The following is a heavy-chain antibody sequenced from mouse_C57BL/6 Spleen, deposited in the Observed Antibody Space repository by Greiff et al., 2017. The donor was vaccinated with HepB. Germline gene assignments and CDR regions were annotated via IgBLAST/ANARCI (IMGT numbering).Heavy chain of an antibody. V-gene: IGHV1-82*01. CDR2: IYPGDGDT. Sequence: VQLQESGPELVKPGASVKISCKASGYAFSSSWMNWVKQRPGKGLEWIGRIYPGDGDTNYNGKFKGTATLTADKSSSTAYLQLSSLTSEDSAVYFCARWLPFAYWGQGTLVTVSA. CDR1: GYAFSSSW. D-gene: IGHD2-2*01. CDR3: ARWLPFAY. J-gene: IGHJ3*01.